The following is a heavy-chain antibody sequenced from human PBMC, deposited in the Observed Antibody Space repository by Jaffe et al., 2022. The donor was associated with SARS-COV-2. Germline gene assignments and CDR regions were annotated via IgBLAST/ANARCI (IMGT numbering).Heavy chain of an antibody. CDR3: ARAEIDTMIAGGNWFDP. CDR1: GYTFTSYG. Sequence: QVQLVQSGAEVKKPGASVKVSCKASGYTFTSYGISWVRQAPGQGLEWMGWISAYNGNTNYAQKLQGRVTMTTDTSTSTAYMELRSLRSDDTAVYYCARAEIDTMIAGGNWFDPWGQGTLVTVSS. V-gene: IGHV1-18*01. CDR2: ISAYNGNT. D-gene: IGHD3-22*01. J-gene: IGHJ5*02.